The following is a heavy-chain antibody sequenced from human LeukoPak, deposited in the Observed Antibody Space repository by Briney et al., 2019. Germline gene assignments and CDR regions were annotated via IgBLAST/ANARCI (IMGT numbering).Heavy chain of an antibody. J-gene: IGHJ3*02. Sequence: SETLSLTCTVSGGSISSSSLYWDWIRQPPGKGLEWIGTVYYSGSTYYNPSLKSRVTISADTSKNQFSLKLSSVTAADTAVYYCARNASSLGAGAFDIWGQGTMVTVSS. CDR3: ARNASSLGAGAFDI. CDR2: VYYSGST. D-gene: IGHD2-2*01. CDR1: GGSISSSSLY. V-gene: IGHV4-39*01.